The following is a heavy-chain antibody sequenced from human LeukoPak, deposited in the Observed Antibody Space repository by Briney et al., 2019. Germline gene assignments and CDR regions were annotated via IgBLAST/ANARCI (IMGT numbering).Heavy chain of an antibody. CDR2: INHIGST. Sequence: PSETLSLTCAVYGGSFSGYYWSWIRQPPGKGLEWIGEINHIGSTNYNPSLKSRVTISVDTSKNQFSLKLSSVTAADTAVYYCARVSLVAGGYYFDYWGQGTLVTVSS. CDR3: ARVSLVAGGYYFDY. D-gene: IGHD3-16*01. J-gene: IGHJ4*02. V-gene: IGHV4-34*01. CDR1: GGSFSGYY.